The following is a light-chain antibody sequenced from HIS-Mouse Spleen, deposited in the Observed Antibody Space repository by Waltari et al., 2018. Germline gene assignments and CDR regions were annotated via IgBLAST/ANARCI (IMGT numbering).Light chain of an antibody. J-gene: IGLJ2*01. V-gene: IGLV3-19*01. CDR3: NSRDSSGNHVV. CDR1: SLRSNY. CDR2: GKN. Sequence: SSELTQDPAVSVALGQTVRITGQGDSLRSNYTSWYQQKPGQAPVLVIYGKNNRPSGIPDRFSGSSSGNTASLTITGAQAEDEADYYCNSRDSSGNHVVFGGGTKLTVL.